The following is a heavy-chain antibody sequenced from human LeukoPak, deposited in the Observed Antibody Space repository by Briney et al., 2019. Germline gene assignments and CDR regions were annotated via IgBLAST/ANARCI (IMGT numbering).Heavy chain of an antibody. CDR1: GGSISSGSYY. CDR3: ARDRPYYDILTGYWGYFDY. Sequence: PSETLSLTCTVSGGSISSGSYYWSWIRQPAGKGLEWIGRIYTSGSTNYNPSLKSRVTISVDTSKNQFFLKLSSVTAADTAVYYCARDRPYYDILTGYWGYFDYWGQGTLVTVSS. CDR2: IYTSGST. V-gene: IGHV4-61*02. D-gene: IGHD3-9*01. J-gene: IGHJ4*02.